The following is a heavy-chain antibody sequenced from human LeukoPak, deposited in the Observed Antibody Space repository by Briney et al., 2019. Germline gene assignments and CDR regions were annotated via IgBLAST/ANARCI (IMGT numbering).Heavy chain of an antibody. V-gene: IGHV1-2*02. CDR3: ARDNDAWSNWFDL. CDR1: GYTFTGYY. D-gene: IGHD2-2*01. Sequence: PGASVKVSCKASGYTFTGYYMHWVRQAPGQGLEWMGWINPNSGGTNYAQKFQGRVTMTRDTSISTAYMELSRLRSDDTAVYYCARDNDAWSNWFDLWGQGTLVTVSS. J-gene: IGHJ5*02. CDR2: INPNSGGT.